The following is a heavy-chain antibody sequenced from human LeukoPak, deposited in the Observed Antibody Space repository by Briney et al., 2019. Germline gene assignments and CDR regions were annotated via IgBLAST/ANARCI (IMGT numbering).Heavy chain of an antibody. J-gene: IGHJ4*02. V-gene: IGHV3-15*01. CDR2: IKSKTDYGTT. CDR1: GLTFSNAW. D-gene: IGHD6-19*01. CDR3: TTAVAVAGSTYFDY. Sequence: GSLRLSCTASGLTFSNAWMSWVRQAPEKGLEWVGRIKSKTDYGTTDYAAPVKGRFTISRDDSKNTLYLQMNSLKTEDTAVYYCTTAVAVAGSTYFDYWGQGTLVTVSS.